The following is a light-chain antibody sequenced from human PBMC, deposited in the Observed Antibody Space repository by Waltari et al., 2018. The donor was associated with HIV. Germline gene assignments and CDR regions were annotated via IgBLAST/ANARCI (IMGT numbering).Light chain of an antibody. CDR3: MQSVHWPFT. CDR1: QNLVDSDGNIF. Sequence: DVVMTQSPLFVSVGLGQPASISCKSSQNLVDSDGNIFLSWFQERPGQSPRRLIYKISERDSGVPDRFTGSGSGSDFTLKISRVEAEDVGLYYCMQSVHWPFTFGPGTKVEIK. CDR2: KIS. V-gene: IGKV2-30*01. J-gene: IGKJ3*01.